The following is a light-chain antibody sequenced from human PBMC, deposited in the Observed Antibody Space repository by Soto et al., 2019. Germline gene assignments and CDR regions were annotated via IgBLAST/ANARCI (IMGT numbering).Light chain of an antibody. V-gene: IGKV3-11*01. CDR2: DTS. CDR3: QQGTDCTT. J-gene: IGKJ4*01. CDR1: QSVSHF. Sequence: EIVLTQSPGTLSLSPGESATLSCRASQSVSHFLAWYQQKPGQAPRLLIYDTSSRATGIPGRSSGSGSGTDFTLTIARLEPEDSAVDYFQQGTDCTTFGGGNTVDI.